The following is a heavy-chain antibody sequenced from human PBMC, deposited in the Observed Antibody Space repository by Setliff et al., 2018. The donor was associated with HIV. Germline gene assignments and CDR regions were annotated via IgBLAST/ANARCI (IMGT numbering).Heavy chain of an antibody. D-gene: IGHD6-25*01. CDR3: ARGFRAAEHPYYFDY. V-gene: IGHV1-18*01. CDR2: ISAYNGNT. J-gene: IGHJ4*02. CDR1: GYTFTSYG. Sequence: ASVKVSCKASGYTFTSYGISWVRQAPGQGLEWMGWISAYNGNTNYAQKRQGRVTMTTDTSTSTAYMELRSLRSDDPAVYYCARGFRAAEHPYYFDYWGQGTLVTVSS.